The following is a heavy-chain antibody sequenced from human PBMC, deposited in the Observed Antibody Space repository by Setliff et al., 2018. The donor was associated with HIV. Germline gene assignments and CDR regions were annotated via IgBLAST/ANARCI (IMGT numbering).Heavy chain of an antibody. Sequence: SETLSLTCSVLGGSMNSHYWSWIRQPPGKGLEWIGLIYYTGIPTYNTSLKSRVTMSVDRSKNQFSLRLTSVTAADTAMYYCARVARVHPFDPWGQGTLVTVS. CDR3: ARVARVHPFDP. J-gene: IGHJ5*02. CDR1: GGSMNSHY. V-gene: IGHV4-59*11. CDR2: IYYTGIP.